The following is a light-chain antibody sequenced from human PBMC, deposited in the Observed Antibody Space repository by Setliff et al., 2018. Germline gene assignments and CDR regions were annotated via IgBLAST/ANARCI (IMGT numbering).Light chain of an antibody. CDR2: EVT. CDR1: SGDVGGYNY. Sequence: SALTQPAALSGSPGQSIAISCAGSSGDVGGYNYVSWYQQQPSKAPKLMIYEVTKRPPGVPSRFSGSNAGNTASLTVSGLQAEDEADYSSSSYAGGSKFVVGTGTKVTVL. CDR3: SSYAGGSKFV. J-gene: IGLJ1*01. V-gene: IGLV2-8*01.